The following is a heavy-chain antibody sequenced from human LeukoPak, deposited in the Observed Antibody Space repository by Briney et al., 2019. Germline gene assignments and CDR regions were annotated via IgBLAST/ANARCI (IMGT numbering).Heavy chain of an antibody. CDR2: INPNSGGT. CDR3: ARDRVVVPAAFDY. Sequence: ASVKVSCKPSRYTFTAYYMHWVRQAPGQGLEWMGWINPNSGGTNYAQKLQGRVTMIRDTTISTAYMELSRLRSDDTAVYYCARDRVVVPAAFDYWGQGTLVTVSS. CDR1: RYTFTAYY. V-gene: IGHV1-2*02. D-gene: IGHD2-2*01. J-gene: IGHJ4*02.